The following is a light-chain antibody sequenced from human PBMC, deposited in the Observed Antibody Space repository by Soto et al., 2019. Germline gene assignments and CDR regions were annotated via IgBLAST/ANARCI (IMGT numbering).Light chain of an antibody. V-gene: IGKV3-20*01. CDR1: QSVNSIY. J-gene: IGKJ1*01. CDR3: QQYGGSWT. Sequence: EIVLTQSPGTLSLSPGERATLSCRASQSVNSIYLAWYQQKPGQAPRLVIYGASNRATGVPDRFSGSGSGTVFSLTISRLEPEDFAVYYCQQYGGSWTFGQGTKVEIK. CDR2: GAS.